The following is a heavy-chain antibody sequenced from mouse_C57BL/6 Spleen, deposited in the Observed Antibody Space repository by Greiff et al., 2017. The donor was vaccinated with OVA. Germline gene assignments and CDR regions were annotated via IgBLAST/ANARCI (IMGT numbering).Heavy chain of an antibody. CDR1: GYTFTDYN. J-gene: IGHJ1*03. Sequence: VQLQQSGPELVKPGASVKIPCKASGYTFTDYNMDWVKQSHGKSLEWIGDINPNNGGSIYNQKFKGKATFTVDKSSSTAYMELRSLTSEDTAVYYCARDYYGSSYWYFDVWGTGTTVTVSS. CDR3: ARDYYGSSYWYFDV. D-gene: IGHD1-1*01. CDR2: INPNNGGS. V-gene: IGHV1-18*01.